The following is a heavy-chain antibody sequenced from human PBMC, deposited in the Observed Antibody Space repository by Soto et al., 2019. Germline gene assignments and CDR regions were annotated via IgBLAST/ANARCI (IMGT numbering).Heavy chain of an antibody. V-gene: IGHV4-31*03. CDR2: IYHSGRT. CDR3: ARWVEVSLDYFDS. J-gene: IGHJ4*02. CDR1: GGSISNGYYY. D-gene: IGHD2-15*01. Sequence: QVQLQESGPGLVKPSETLSLTCTVSGGSISNGYYYWSWVRQNPGKGLEWIGHIYHSGRTYYNPSLKSRVSISIDTSKNQCSLHLSSVTAADTAVYYCARWVEVSLDYFDSWGQGNPVTVSS.